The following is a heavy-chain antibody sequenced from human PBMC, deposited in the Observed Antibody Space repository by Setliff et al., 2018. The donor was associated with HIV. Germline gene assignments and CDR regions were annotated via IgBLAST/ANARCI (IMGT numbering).Heavy chain of an antibody. J-gene: IGHJ6*03. D-gene: IGHD2-15*01. CDR3: ARGYCSGGFCHPNYYHYMDV. Sequence: SETLSLTCAVSGVSITSADYYWSWIRQHPVKGLEWIGYMYSSGNNYYNPSLKSRLVVPVDESKNQFSLNLSSVTAADTAVYYCARGYCSGGFCHPNYYHYMDVWGKGTTVTVSS. CDR1: GVSITSADYY. V-gene: IGHV4-31*11. CDR2: MYSSGNN.